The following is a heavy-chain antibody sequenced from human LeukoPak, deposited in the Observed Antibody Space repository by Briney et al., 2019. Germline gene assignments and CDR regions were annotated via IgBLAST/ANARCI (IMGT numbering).Heavy chain of an antibody. CDR2: ISSSGSTI. V-gene: IGHV3-11*04. D-gene: IGHD3-3*01. J-gene: IGHJ4*02. CDR3: ARDRIRFLEWLFDY. Sequence: GGSLRLSCAASGFTFSDYYMSWIRQAPGKGLEWVSYISSSGSTIYYADSVRGRFTISRDNAKNSLYLEMNSLRAEDTAVYYCARDRIRFLEWLFDYWGQGTLVTVSS. CDR1: GFTFSDYY.